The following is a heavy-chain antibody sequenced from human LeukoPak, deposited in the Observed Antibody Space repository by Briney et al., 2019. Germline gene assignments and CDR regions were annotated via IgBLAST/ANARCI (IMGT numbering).Heavy chain of an antibody. V-gene: IGHV4-59*08. CDR2: IYYSGST. Sequence: PSETLSLTCTVSGGSISSYYWSWIRQPPGKGLEWIGYIYYSGSTNYNPSLKSRVTISVDTSKNQFSLELSSVTAADTAVYYCARHVPLDAFDIWGQGTMVTVSS. CDR1: GGSISSYY. CDR3: ARHVPLDAFDI. J-gene: IGHJ3*02.